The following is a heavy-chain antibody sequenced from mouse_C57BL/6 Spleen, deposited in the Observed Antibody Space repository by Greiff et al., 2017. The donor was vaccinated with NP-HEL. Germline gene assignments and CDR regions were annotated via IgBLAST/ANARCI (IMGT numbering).Heavy chain of an antibody. CDR2: ISDGGSYT. V-gene: IGHV5-4*01. Sequence: EVHLVESGGGLVKPGGSLKLSCAASGFTFSSYAMSWVRQTPEKRLEWVATISDGGSYTYYPDNVKGRFTISRDNAKNNLYLQMSHLKSEDTAMYYCARGGLRSYYAMDYWGQGTSVTVSS. J-gene: IGHJ4*01. CDR1: GFTFSSYA. CDR3: ARGGLRSYYAMDY. D-gene: IGHD1-1*01.